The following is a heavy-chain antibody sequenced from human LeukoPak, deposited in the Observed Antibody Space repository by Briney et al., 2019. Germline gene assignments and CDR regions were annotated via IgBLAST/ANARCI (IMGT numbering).Heavy chain of an antibody. D-gene: IGHD3-3*01. J-gene: IGHJ4*02. CDR3: ARDKEAAVDFWSGYYPL. Sequence: GRSLRLSCAASGFMFSSYWMGWVRQAPGKGLEWVANIKRDGSEKYYEDSVKGRFTISRGNAQNSLYLQMNSLRDEDTAVYYCARDKEAAVDFWSGYYPLWGQGTLVTVSS. CDR1: GFMFSSYW. CDR2: IKRDGSEK. V-gene: IGHV3-7*01.